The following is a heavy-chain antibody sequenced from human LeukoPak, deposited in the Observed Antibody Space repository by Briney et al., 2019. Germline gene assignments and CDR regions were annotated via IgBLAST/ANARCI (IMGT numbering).Heavy chain of an antibody. D-gene: IGHD3-16*01. V-gene: IGHV4-30-2*01. J-gene: IGHJ5*02. CDR3: AREARWGAKGNWFDP. Sequence: KTSQTLSLTCAVSGGSISSGGYSWSWIRQPPGKGLEWIGEINHSGSTNYNPSLKSRVTISVDTSKNQFSLKLSSVTAADTAVYYCAREARWGAKGNWFDPGAREPWSPSPQ. CDR1: GGSISSGGYS. CDR2: INHSGST.